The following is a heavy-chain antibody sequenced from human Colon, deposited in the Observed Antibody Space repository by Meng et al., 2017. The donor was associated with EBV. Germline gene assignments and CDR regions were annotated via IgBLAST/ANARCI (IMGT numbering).Heavy chain of an antibody. Sequence: QVQLQEWGAGLLKPSETLSPTCGVSGGSLSGYYWSWIRHFPGRTLEFIGDINHSGSANYNPSLRGRVTISVDTSKNQIFLNLHSVTAADTAVYHCARTFGYCSNNNCPRTLGYWGQGTLVTVSS. J-gene: IGHJ4*02. D-gene: IGHD2-2*03. CDR2: INHSGSA. V-gene: IGHV4-34*02. CDR1: GGSLSGYY. CDR3: ARTFGYCSNNNCPRTLGY.